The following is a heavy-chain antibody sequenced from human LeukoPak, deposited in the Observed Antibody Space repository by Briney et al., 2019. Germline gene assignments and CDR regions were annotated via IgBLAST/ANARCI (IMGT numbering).Heavy chain of an antibody. J-gene: IGHJ6*02. Sequence: ASVKVSCKASGHTFTSYDINWVRQATGQGLEWMGWMNPNSGNTGYAQKFQGRVTMTRNTAISTAYMELSSLRFEDTAVYYCASHPRDSSSYYYYYGMDVWGQGTTVTVSS. CDR3: ASHPRDSSSYYYYYGMDV. D-gene: IGHD6-13*01. CDR1: GHTFTSYD. CDR2: MNPNSGNT. V-gene: IGHV1-8*01.